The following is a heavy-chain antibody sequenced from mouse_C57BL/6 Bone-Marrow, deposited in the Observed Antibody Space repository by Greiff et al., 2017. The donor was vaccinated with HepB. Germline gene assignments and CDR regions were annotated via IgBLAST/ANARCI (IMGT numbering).Heavy chain of an antibody. CDR1: GFTFSDAW. CDR3: TREGFYYYGSSYVWYFDV. J-gene: IGHJ1*03. CDR2: IRNKANNHAT. D-gene: IGHD1-1*01. V-gene: IGHV6-6*01. Sequence: EVMLVESGGGLVQPGGSMKLSCAASGFTFSDAWMDWVRQSPEKGLEWVAEIRNKANNHATYYAESVKGRFTISRDDSKSSVYLQMNSLRAEDTGIYYCTREGFYYYGSSYVWYFDVWGTGTTVTVSS.